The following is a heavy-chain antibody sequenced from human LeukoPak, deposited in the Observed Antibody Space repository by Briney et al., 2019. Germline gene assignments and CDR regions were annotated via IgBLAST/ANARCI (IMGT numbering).Heavy chain of an antibody. J-gene: IGHJ3*02. V-gene: IGHV1-8*01. CDR1: GYTFTSYD. CDR2: MNPNSGNT. D-gene: IGHD1-26*01. CDR3: ARVGFLGYGGSDDAFDI. Sequence: ASVKVSCKASGYTFTSYDINWVRQATGQGLEWMGWMNPNSGNTGYAQKFQGRVTMTRNTSISTAYMELSSLRSEDTAVYYCARVGFLGYGGSDDAFDIWGQGTMVTVSS.